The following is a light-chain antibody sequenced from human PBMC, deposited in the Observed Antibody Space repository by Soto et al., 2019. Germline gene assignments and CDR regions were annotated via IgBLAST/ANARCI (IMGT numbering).Light chain of an antibody. Sequence: EVVLTQSPGTLSLSPGESATLSCRASQSVSNNYFAWYQQKPGQAPRLLIFGSSDRATGMPDRFSGSVSGTDFTLTISRLEPEDFAVYYCRQCGSSPPYTFGQGNKLETK. CDR2: GSS. CDR3: RQCGSSPPYT. V-gene: IGKV3-20*01. CDR1: QSVSNNY. J-gene: IGKJ2*01.